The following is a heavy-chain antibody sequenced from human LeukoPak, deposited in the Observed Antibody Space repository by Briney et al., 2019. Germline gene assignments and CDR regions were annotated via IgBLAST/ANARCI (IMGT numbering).Heavy chain of an antibody. D-gene: IGHD3-10*01. CDR3: AGQSVSYYHSGRIGF. J-gene: IGHJ4*02. CDR1: GGSISSGSYY. V-gene: IGHV4-61*02. Sequence: PSETLSLTCTVSGGSISSGSYYWSWIRQPAGKGLEWIGRIYTTGSTNYNPSLKSRVTISLDTSKNQFSLNLNSVTAADTAIYYCAGQSVSYYHSGRIGFWGQGTLVTVSS. CDR2: IYTTGST.